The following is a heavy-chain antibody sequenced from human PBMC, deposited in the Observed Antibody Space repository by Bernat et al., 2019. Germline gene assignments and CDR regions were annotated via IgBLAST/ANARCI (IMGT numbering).Heavy chain of an antibody. V-gene: IGHV3-30*18. J-gene: IGHJ4*02. CDR1: GFTFSSYG. CDR2: ISYDGSNK. CDR3: AKGLPPFYYDSSGPLDY. D-gene: IGHD3-22*01. Sequence: QVQLVESGGGVVQPGRSLRLSCAASGFTFSSYGMHWVRQAPGKGLEWVAGISYDGSNKYYVDSVKGRFTISRDNSKNTLYMQMNSLRAEDSAVYYCAKGLPPFYYDSSGPLDYWGQGTLVTVSS.